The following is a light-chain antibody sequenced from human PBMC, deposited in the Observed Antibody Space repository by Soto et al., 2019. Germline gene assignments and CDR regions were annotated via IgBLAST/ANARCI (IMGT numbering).Light chain of an antibody. J-gene: IGKJ1*01. Sequence: EVVLTQSPGSLSLSPGERATLSCRASQSVMSNYLSWYQQKPGQPPRLLIYGASSRATGIPDRFSGSGSGTEFTLTISSLQPEDFATYYCQQLKSYPQTFGQGTKVDIK. CDR1: QSVMSNY. CDR3: QQLKSYPQT. CDR2: GAS. V-gene: IGKV3-20*01.